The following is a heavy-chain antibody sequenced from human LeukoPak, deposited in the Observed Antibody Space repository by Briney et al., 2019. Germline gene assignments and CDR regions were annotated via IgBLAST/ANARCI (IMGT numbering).Heavy chain of an antibody. CDR2: IIPIFGTA. Sequence: ASVKVSCKASGGTFSSYAISWVRQAPGQGLEWMGGIIPIFGTANYAQKFQGRVTITADESTSTAYMELSSLRSEDTAVYYCARGSITMVRGVIARIDYWGQGTLVTVSS. CDR3: ARGSITMVRGVIARIDY. CDR1: GGTFSSYA. V-gene: IGHV1-69*13. J-gene: IGHJ4*02. D-gene: IGHD3-10*01.